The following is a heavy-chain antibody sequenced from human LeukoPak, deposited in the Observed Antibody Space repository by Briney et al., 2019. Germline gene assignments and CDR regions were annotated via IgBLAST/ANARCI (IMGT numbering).Heavy chain of an antibody. J-gene: IGHJ4*02. Sequence: GASVKVSCKASGGTFSSYAISWVRQATGQGLEWMGGIIPIFGTANYAQKFQGRVTITADKSTSTAYMELSSPRSEDTAVYYCVVATYPFYLDYWGQGTLVTVSS. D-gene: IGHD5-12*01. CDR2: IIPIFGTA. V-gene: IGHV1-69*06. CDR3: VVATYPFYLDY. CDR1: GGTFSSYA.